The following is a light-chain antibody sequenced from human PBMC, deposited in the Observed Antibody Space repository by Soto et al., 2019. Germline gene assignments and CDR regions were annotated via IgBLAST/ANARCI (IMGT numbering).Light chain of an antibody. Sequence: DIQMTQSPSSVSASVGDSVTITCRASQPIDTFLHWYQQKPGRAPNLLIYAAANLQSGVPSRFRGSGSGTYFTLTISSLQPEDFATYYCQQSYSTLSITFGQGTRLEI. CDR1: QPIDTF. V-gene: IGKV1-39*01. J-gene: IGKJ5*01. CDR3: QQSYSTLSIT. CDR2: AAA.